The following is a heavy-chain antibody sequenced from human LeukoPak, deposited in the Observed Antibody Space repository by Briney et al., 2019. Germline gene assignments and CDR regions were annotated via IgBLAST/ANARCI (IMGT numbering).Heavy chain of an antibody. Sequence: SETLSLTCAVNGESFSGYYWSWVRQSPGKGLEWIGEINHSGSTNYNSSLKSRVTISVDTSKSQFSLRLSSVTAADTAVYYCAKVYSSSSQDAFDVWGQGTMVTVSS. CDR3: AKVYSSSSQDAFDV. J-gene: IGHJ3*01. D-gene: IGHD6-6*01. CDR2: INHSGST. V-gene: IGHV4-34*01. CDR1: GESFSGYY.